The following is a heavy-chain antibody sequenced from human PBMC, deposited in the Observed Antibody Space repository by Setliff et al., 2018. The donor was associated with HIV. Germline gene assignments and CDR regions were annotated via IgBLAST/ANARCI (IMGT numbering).Heavy chain of an antibody. CDR3: ARAGRGGGSYWTFDY. CDR2: IYPGDSDI. J-gene: IGHJ4*02. V-gene: IGHV5-51*01. CDR1: EYSFTNNW. Sequence: HGESLKISCEGSEYSFTNNWIGWVRQMPGKGLEWMGIIYPGDSDIRYSPSFQGQVTISADKAISTAYLQWSSLKASDTGMYYCARAGRGGGSYWTFDYWGQGTLVTVSS. D-gene: IGHD1-26*01.